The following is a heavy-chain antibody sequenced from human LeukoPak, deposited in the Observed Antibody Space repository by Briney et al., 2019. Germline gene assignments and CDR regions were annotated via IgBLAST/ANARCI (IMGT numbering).Heavy chain of an antibody. CDR1: GYAFTYYY. J-gene: IGHJ5*02. CDR3: ARGATAQYFDP. V-gene: IGHV1-2*02. D-gene: IGHD5-12*01. Sequence: ASVKVSCKASGYAFTYYYIHWVRQAPGQGLEWMGWINPRSGGTNSAQRFQGRVTMTRDTSIDTAYMELSRLTSDDTAVYYCARGATAQYFDPWGQGTLVTVSS. CDR2: INPRSGGT.